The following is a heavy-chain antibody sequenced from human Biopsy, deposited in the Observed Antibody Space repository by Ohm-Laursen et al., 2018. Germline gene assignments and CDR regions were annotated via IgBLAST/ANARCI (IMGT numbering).Heavy chain of an antibody. CDR2: IYYSVMT. Sequence: GTLSLTCAVSGDSVTKYYWSWIRQPPGKGLEWIGHIYYSVMTNYNPSLQSRVSISIDTSRNQVSLTLSSVTAADTAVYYCARDSGILNYGNFKYYHYYGMDVWGQGTKVTVSS. CDR3: ARDSGILNYGNFKYYHYYGMDV. D-gene: IGHD4-11*01. J-gene: IGHJ6*02. V-gene: IGHV4-59*02. CDR1: GDSVTKYY.